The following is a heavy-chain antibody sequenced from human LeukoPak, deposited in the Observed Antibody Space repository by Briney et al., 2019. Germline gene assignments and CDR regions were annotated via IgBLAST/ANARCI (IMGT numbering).Heavy chain of an antibody. CDR2: INTNTGNP. CDR1: GYTFDRYT. CDR3: ARSTYYFDTSGSYVPYFYYGMDV. V-gene: IGHV7-4-1*02. D-gene: IGHD3-22*01. Sequence: GASVKVSCKASGYTFDRYTMNWVRQAPGQGLEWMGWINTNTGNPTYAQGFTGRFVFSLDTSVSTAYLLISSLKAEDTAVYYCARSTYYFDTSGSYVPYFYYGMDVWGQGTTVTVSS. J-gene: IGHJ6*02.